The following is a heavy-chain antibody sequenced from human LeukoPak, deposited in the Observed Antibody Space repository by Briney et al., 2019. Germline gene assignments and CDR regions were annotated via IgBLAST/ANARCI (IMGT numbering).Heavy chain of an antibody. D-gene: IGHD1-1*01. Sequence: SNLYADSVKGRFTISRDISKNRLYLQMNSLRAEDTAVYYCARPLQPMYYFDYWGQGTLVTVSS. J-gene: IGHJ4*02. CDR2: SN. V-gene: IGHV3-23*01. CDR3: ARPLQPMYYFDY.